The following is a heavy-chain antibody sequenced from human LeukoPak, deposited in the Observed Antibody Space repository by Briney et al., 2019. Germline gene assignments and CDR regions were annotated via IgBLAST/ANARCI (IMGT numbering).Heavy chain of an antibody. CDR2: ISSSSSTI. Sequence: GGSLRLSCAASGFTFNSYEMNWVRQTPGKGLEWVSYISSSSSTIYYADSVKGRFTISRDNAKNSLYLHMNSLKDEDTAVYYCARGALDFDYWGQGTLVTVSS. CDR1: GFTFNSYE. V-gene: IGHV3-48*02. CDR3: ARGALDFDY. J-gene: IGHJ4*02.